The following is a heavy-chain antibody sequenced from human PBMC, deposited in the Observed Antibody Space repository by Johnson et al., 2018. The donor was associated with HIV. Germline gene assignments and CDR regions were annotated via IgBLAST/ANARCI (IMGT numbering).Heavy chain of an antibody. CDR1: GFTFSAYW. CDR3: AKTRMGGILDAFDL. J-gene: IGHJ3*01. CDR2: MSFDETNK. Sequence: QVQLVESGGGLVQPGGSLRLSCAASGFTFSAYWMSWVRQAPGKGLQWVAVMSFDETNKYYADSVKGRFTLSRDNSKNTLDLQMNSLTIEDTAVFYCAKTRMGGILDAFDLWGQGTMVIVS. D-gene: IGHD3-10*01. V-gene: IGHV3-30*18.